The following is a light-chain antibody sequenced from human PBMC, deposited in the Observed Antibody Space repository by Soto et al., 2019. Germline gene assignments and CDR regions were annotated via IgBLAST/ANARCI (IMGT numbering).Light chain of an antibody. CDR3: QQGLAFPLT. CDR2: VGS. CDR1: QSVNTY. Sequence: DIQMTQGPSCLSASVGGRVTGTCRASQSVNTYLNWYQQRPGKAPKLLIYVGSNLQSGVPSRFSGSGPGTDFTLTISTLQPEDFATYYCQQGLAFPLTFGGGTKVDIK. V-gene: IGKV1-39*01. J-gene: IGKJ4*01.